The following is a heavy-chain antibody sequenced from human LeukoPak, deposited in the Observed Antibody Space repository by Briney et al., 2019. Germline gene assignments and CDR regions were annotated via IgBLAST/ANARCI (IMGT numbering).Heavy chain of an antibody. CDR3: AREVRDFWSGYYFDY. J-gene: IGHJ4*02. V-gene: IGHV3-74*01. CDR1: GFTFSNHW. CDR2: INSDGSST. Sequence: GGSLRLSCAASGFTFSNHWMHWVRQAPGKGLVWVSRINSDGSSTSYADSVKGRFTISRDNAKNTLYLQMNSLRAEDTAVYYCAREVRDFWSGYYFDYWGQGTLVTVSS. D-gene: IGHD3-3*01.